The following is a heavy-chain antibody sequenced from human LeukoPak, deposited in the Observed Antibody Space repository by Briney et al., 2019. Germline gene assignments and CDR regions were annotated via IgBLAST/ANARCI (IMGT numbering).Heavy chain of an antibody. D-gene: IGHD2-15*01. J-gene: IGHJ6*03. V-gene: IGHV1-2*02. Sequence: ASVKVSCKASGYTFTGYYMHWVRQAPGQGLEWMGWINPNSGGTNYAQKFQGRVTMTRDTSISTAYMELSRLRSDDTAVYYCARGRIHYYYYYMDVWGKGTTVTISS. CDR2: INPNSGGT. CDR1: GYTFTGYY. CDR3: ARGRIHYYYYYMDV.